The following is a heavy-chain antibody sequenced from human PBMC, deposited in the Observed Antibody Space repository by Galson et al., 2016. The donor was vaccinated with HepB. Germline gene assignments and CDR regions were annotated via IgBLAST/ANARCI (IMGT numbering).Heavy chain of an antibody. CDR2: IFPSGNT. D-gene: IGHD2-15*01. Sequence: ETLSLTCAVSGDSITSGFYFWGWIRQPPGKGLEWIGSIFPSGNTYFNPALKSRVTMSADTSKNQFSLNLTSVTAADRAVYYCATTSGYCSGGHCYGAFDIWGQGTMVTVSS. V-gene: IGHV4-39*01. J-gene: IGHJ3*02. CDR1: GDSITSGFYF. CDR3: ATTSGYCSGGHCYGAFDI.